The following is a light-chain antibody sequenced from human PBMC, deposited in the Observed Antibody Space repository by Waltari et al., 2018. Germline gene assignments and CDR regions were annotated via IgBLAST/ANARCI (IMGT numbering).Light chain of an antibody. CDR2: EVS. CDR3: SSYTSSSTLVV. Sequence: QSALTQPASVSGSPGQSITISCTGTSSDVGGYNYVSWYQQPPGKAPKLMIYEVSNRPSGVSHRFSGSKSGNTASLTISGLQAEDEADYYCSSYTSSSTLVVFGGGTKLTVL. J-gene: IGLJ2*01. V-gene: IGLV2-14*01. CDR1: SSDVGGYNY.